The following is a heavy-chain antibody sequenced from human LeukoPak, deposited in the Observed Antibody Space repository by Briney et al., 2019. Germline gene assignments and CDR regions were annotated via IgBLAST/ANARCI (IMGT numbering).Heavy chain of an antibody. CDR2: IYYSGST. CDR1: GGSISGYY. Sequence: SETLSLTCTVSGGSISGYYWSWIRQPPGKGLEWIGYIYYSGSTNYNPSLKSRVTISVDTSKNQFSLKLSSVTAADTAVYYCARNNPVTIDYWGQGTLVTVSS. J-gene: IGHJ4*02. V-gene: IGHV4-59*01. D-gene: IGHD4-17*01. CDR3: ARNNPVTIDY.